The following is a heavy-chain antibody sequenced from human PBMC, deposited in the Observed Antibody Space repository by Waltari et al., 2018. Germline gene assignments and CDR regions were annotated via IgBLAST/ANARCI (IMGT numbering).Heavy chain of an antibody. Sequence: EVQLVESGGDFVQPGRSLRLSCVASGCTIDDSARHWVRQVPGKGLEWVSGISWNSVRTAYADSVKGRFTISRDNAKNSLFLEMNSLRVEDTAFYYCASVIALAGARPAYWGQGTLVTVSS. V-gene: IGHV3-9*01. CDR2: ISWNSVRT. D-gene: IGHD6-19*01. CDR1: GCTIDDSA. CDR3: ASVIALAGARPAY. J-gene: IGHJ4*02.